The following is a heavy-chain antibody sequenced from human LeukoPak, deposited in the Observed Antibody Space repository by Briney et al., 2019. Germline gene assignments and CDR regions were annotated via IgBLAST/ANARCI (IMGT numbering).Heavy chain of an antibody. CDR3: ARASGQPDAFDI. V-gene: IGHV4-30-4*08. D-gene: IGHD2-2*01. J-gene: IGHJ3*02. CDR1: GGSISSGDYY. CDR2: IYYSGST. Sequence: PSETLSLTCTVSGGSISSGDYYWSWIRQPPGKGLEWIGYIYYSGSTYYNPSLKSRVTISVDTSKNQFSLKLSSVTAADTAVYYCARASGQPDAFDIWGQGTMVTVSS.